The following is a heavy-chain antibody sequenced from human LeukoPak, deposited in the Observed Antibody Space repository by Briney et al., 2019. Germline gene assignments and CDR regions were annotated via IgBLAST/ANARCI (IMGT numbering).Heavy chain of an antibody. CDR2: INPIFGTA. CDR3: ARVRSIAAAGTGPYYFDY. Sequence: SVKVSCKASGGTFSSYAISWVRQAPGQGLEWMGGINPIFGTANYAQKFQGRVTITADESASTAYMELSSLRSEDTAVYYCARVRSIAAAGTGPYYFDYWGQGTLVTVSS. V-gene: IGHV1-69*13. D-gene: IGHD6-13*01. J-gene: IGHJ4*02. CDR1: GGTFSSYA.